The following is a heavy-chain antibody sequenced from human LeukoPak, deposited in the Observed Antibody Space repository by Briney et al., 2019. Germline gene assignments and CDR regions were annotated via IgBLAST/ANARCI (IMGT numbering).Heavy chain of an antibody. CDR1: GFTFSNYA. CDR3: AKWGDFDILTGYYVSDF. CDR2: VTGRGGST. Sequence: QPGGSLRLSCVASGFTFSNYAMSWVRQAPGKGLEWVSAVTGRGGSTYYADSVKGRFTISRDNSRNTLFLQMNSLRAEDTAIYYCAKWGDFDILTGYYVSDFWGQGTLVTVSS. J-gene: IGHJ4*02. V-gene: IGHV3-23*01. D-gene: IGHD3-9*01.